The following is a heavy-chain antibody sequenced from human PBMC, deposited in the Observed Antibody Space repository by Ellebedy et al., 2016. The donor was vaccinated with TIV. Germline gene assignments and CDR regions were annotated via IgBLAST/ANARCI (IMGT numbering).Heavy chain of an antibody. CDR2: MNPNSGNT. D-gene: IGHD3-10*01. V-gene: IGHV1-8*02. Sequence: AASVKVSCKASGYTFTNYDINWVRQATGQGLEWMGWMNPNSGNTGYAQKFQGRVTITRNPSISTAYMELSSLRPEDTAVYYCARGGEGLDYWGQGTLVTVSS. CDR1: GYTFTNYD. J-gene: IGHJ4*02. CDR3: ARGGEGLDY.